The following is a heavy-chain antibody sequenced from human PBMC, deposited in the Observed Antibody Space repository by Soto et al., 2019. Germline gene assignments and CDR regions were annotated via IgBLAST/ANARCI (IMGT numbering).Heavy chain of an antibody. J-gene: IGHJ6*02. V-gene: IGHV4-31*03. CDR3: ARDRLMATAGTARHYFGLDV. CDR1: GGSIRRGGYY. CDR2: IYYSGNT. D-gene: IGHD5-18*01. Sequence: QVQLQESGPGLVKPSQTLSLTCTVSGGSIRRGGYYWSWVRQNPRKGLEWIGNIYYSGNTYYNPSLKSRLTISVDTSKNQFSLNLSSVTAADTAVYYCARDRLMATAGTARHYFGLDVWGQGTTVTVSS.